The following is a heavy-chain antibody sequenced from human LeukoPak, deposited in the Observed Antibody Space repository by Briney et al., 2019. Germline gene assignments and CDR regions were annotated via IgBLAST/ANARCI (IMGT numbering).Heavy chain of an antibody. CDR1: GGSISSGSYY. CDR3: VKDSSSTWFGGDSK. J-gene: IGHJ4*02. D-gene: IGHD3-10*01. Sequence: PSQTLSLTCSVSGGSISSGSYYWSWIRQPAGQGLEWIGRMYTSGSTSYNPSLESRVTISMDTSQNQFSLKLTSVTAADTAVYYCVKDSSSTWFGGDSKWGQGTLVTVSS. CDR2: MYTSGST. V-gene: IGHV4-61*02.